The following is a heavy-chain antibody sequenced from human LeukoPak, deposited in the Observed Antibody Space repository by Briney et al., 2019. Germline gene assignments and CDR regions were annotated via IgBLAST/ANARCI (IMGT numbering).Heavy chain of an antibody. V-gene: IGHV4-34*01. CDR1: GGSFSGYY. CDR2: INHSGST. CDR3: ARGGVGYYYDSSGYRAGYFQH. J-gene: IGHJ1*01. Sequence: SETLSLTCAVYGGSFSGYYWSWIRQPPGKGLEWIGEINHSGSTNYNPSLKSRVTISVDTSKNQFSLKLSPVTAADTAVYYCARGGVGYYYDSSGYRAGYFQHWGQGTLVTVSS. D-gene: IGHD3-22*01.